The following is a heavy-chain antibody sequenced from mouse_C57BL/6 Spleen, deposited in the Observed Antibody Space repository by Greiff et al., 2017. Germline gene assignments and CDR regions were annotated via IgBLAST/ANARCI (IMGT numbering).Heavy chain of an antibody. CDR3: ERSYYGSSYYAMDY. Sequence: EVQLQQSGPELVKPGASVKISCKASGYSFTDYNMNWVKQSNGKSLEWIGVINPNYGTTSYNQKFKGKATLTVDQSSSTAYMQLNSLTSEDSAVYYCERSYYGSSYYAMDYWGQGTSVTVSS. CDR2: INPNYGTT. V-gene: IGHV1-39*01. J-gene: IGHJ4*01. CDR1: GYSFTDYN. D-gene: IGHD1-1*01.